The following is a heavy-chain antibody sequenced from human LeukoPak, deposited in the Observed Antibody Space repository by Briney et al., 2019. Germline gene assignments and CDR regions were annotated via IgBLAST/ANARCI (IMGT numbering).Heavy chain of an antibody. CDR2: IYSNGRT. CDR3: ARESNSGYYLSY. J-gene: IGHJ4*02. D-gene: IGHD3-22*01. V-gene: IGHV3-66*01. Sequence: GGSLRLSCAASGFTVSSNYLSWVRQAPGKGLEWVSVIYSNGRTYYSDSVRGRFTISRDNSKNTLYLQMNSLRVEETAVYYCARESNSGYYLSYWGQGTLVTVSS. CDR1: GFTVSSNY.